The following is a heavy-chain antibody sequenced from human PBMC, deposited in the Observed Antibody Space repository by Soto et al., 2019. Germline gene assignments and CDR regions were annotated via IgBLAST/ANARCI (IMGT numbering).Heavy chain of an antibody. J-gene: IGHJ5*02. Sequence: SETLSLTCTVSGGSISSSSYYWGWIRQPPGKGLEWIGSIYYSGSTYYNPSLKSRVTISVDTSKNQFSLKLSSVTAADTAVYYCARQGLNNWFDPWGQGTLVTVSS. V-gene: IGHV4-39*01. CDR2: IYYSGST. CDR3: ARQGLNNWFDP. D-gene: IGHD2-8*01. CDR1: GGSISSSSYY.